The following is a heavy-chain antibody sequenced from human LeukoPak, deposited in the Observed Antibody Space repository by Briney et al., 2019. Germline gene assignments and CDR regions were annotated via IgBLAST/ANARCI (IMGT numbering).Heavy chain of an antibody. CDR3: ARPYYYGSGSPFDY. V-gene: IGHV1-2*02. J-gene: IGHJ4*02. CDR1: GYTFTGYY. Sequence: ASVKVSCKASGYTFTGYYMHWVRQAPGQGLEWMGWINPNSGGTNYAQKFQGRVTMTRDTSMSTAYMELSRLRSDDTAVYYCARPYYYGSGSPFDYWGQGTLVTVSS. CDR2: INPNSGGT. D-gene: IGHD3-10*01.